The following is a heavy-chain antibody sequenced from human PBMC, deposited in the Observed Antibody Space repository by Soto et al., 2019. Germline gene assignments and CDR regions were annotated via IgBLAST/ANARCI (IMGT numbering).Heavy chain of an antibody. J-gene: IGHJ6*03. CDR1: GFTFSSYA. V-gene: IGHV3-23*01. CDR3: AKENVVVPAAISDFRNGYYYYYMDV. D-gene: IGHD2-2*01. CDR2: ISGSGGST. Sequence: PGGSLRLSCAASGFTFSSYAMSWVRQAPGKGLEWVSAISGSGGSTYYADSVKGRFTISRDNSKNTLYLQMNSLRAEDTAVYYCAKENVVVPAAISDFRNGYYYYYMDVWGKGTTVTVSS.